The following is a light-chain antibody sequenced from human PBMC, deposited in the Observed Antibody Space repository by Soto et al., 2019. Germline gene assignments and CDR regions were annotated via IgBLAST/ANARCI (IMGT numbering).Light chain of an antibody. CDR1: QSVSSY. CDR3: HQRSNWPRT. V-gene: IGKV3-11*01. Sequence: EIVLTQSPATLSLSPGERATLYCRASQSVSSYLAWYQQKPGQAPRLLIYDASNRATGIPARFSGSGSGTDFTLTIISLDPEDFAVYYCHQRSNWPRTFGQGTKVEIK. CDR2: DAS. J-gene: IGKJ1*01.